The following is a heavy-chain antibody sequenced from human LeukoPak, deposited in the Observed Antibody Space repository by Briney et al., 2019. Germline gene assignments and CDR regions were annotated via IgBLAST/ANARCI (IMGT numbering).Heavy chain of an antibody. CDR3: ARGRLGVERALNGDRLIGAFDI. Sequence: GASVKVSCKASGYTFTSYGISWVRQATGQGLEWMGWMNPNSGNTGYAQKFQGRVTMTRNTSISTAYMELSSLRSEDTAVYYCARGRLGVERALNGDRLIGAFDIWGQGTMVTVSS. J-gene: IGHJ3*02. CDR1: GYTFTSYG. CDR2: MNPNSGNT. V-gene: IGHV1-8*02. D-gene: IGHD4-17*01.